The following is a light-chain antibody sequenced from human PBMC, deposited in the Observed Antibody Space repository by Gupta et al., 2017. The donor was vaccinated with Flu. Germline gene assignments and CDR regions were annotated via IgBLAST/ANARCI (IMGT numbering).Light chain of an antibody. V-gene: IGKV1-12*01. CDR2: AAS. CDR3: LQANSFPLS. CDR1: QHINSW. Sequence: STGSASVEDRVSITCRASQHINSWLAWYQKKPGQAPKVLIYAASSLQSGVPSRFSGSGYGTDFTLTISSLQPEDFATYFCLQANSFPLSFGGGT. J-gene: IGKJ4*01.